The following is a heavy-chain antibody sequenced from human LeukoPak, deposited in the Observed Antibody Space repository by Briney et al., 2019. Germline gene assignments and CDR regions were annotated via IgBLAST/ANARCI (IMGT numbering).Heavy chain of an antibody. D-gene: IGHD6-19*01. Sequence: SETLSLTCTFSGGSIGSYYWNWIRQPAGKGMEWIGRIYASGISNYNPSLKSRVTMSVDTFKNQFSLKLNSVTAADTAVYYCAGAPPVAAPYYFHYWGQGTLVTVSS. V-gene: IGHV4-4*07. CDR2: IYASGIS. J-gene: IGHJ4*02. CDR3: AGAPPVAAPYYFHY. CDR1: GGSIGSYY.